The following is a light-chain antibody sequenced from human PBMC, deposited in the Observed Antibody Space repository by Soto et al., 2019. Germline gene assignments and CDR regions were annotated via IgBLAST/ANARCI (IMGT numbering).Light chain of an antibody. J-gene: IGKJ3*01. CDR2: GAS. V-gene: IGKV3-20*01. Sequence: EIVLRQSPGTLSLSPGERVTLSCRGSQSVSSSYLAWYQQKPGQAPRLLIYGASSRATGIPDRFSGSGSGTDFTLTISRLEPEDFAVYYCQQYGSSPFTFGPRTKVDIK. CDR3: QQYGSSPFT. CDR1: QSVSSSY.